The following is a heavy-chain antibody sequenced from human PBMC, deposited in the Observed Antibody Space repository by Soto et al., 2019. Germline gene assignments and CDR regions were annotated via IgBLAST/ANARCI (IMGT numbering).Heavy chain of an antibody. Sequence: GGSLRLSCAASGFTFSSYAMHWVRQAPGKGLEWVAVISYDGSNKYYADSVKGRFTIPRDNSKNTLYLQMNSLRAEDTAVYYCARDYVKNGPFFFSAANGMDVWGQGTTVTVSS. CDR2: ISYDGSNK. V-gene: IGHV3-30-3*01. J-gene: IGHJ6*02. CDR3: ARDYVKNGPFFFSAANGMDV. D-gene: IGHD6-25*01. CDR1: GFTFSSYA.